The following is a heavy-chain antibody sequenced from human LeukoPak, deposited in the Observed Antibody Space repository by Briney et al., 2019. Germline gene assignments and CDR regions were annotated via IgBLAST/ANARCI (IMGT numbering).Heavy chain of an antibody. J-gene: IGHJ4*02. D-gene: IGHD1-1*01. Sequence: GGSLRLSCAASGFTFSSAWMSWVRQAPGKGLEWVSYISSSSSTIYYADSVKGRFTISRDNAKNSLYLQMNSLRVEDTAVYYCARESTTFDYWGQGTLVTVSS. CDR3: ARESTTFDY. CDR1: GFTFSSAW. CDR2: ISSSSSTI. V-gene: IGHV3-48*01.